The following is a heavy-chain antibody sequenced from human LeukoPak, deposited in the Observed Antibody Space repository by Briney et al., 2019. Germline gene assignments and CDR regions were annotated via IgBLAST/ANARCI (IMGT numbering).Heavy chain of an antibody. J-gene: IGHJ4*02. V-gene: IGHV5-51*01. D-gene: IGHD6-19*01. CDR1: GYSFTSYW. CDR2: IYPGDSDT. Sequence: GESLKISCXGSGYSFTSYWIGWVRQMPGKGLEWMGIIYPGDSDTRYSPSFQGQVTISADKSISTAYLQWSSLKASDTAMYYCARHKGYSSGWSNFVYWGQGTLVTVSS. CDR3: ARHKGYSSGWSNFVY.